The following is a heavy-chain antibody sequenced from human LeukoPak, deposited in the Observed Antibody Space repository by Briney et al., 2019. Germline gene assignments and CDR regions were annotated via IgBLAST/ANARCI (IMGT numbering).Heavy chain of an antibody. CDR1: GYTFTGYY. V-gene: IGHV1-18*04. CDR3: ARGIIAAHFYYYYYMDV. Sequence: GASVKVSCKASGYTFTGYYMHWVRQAPGQGLEWMGWISAYNGNTNYAQKLQGRATMTTDTSTSTAYMELRSLRSDDTAVYYCARGIIAAHFYYYYYMDVWGKGTTVTVSS. J-gene: IGHJ6*03. D-gene: IGHD6-6*01. CDR2: ISAYNGNT.